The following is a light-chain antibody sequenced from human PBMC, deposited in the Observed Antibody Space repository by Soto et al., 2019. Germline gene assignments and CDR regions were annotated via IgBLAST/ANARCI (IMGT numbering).Light chain of an antibody. V-gene: IGKV3-15*01. CDR3: QQYNNWPRT. Sequence: EIVLTQSPGTLSLFPGERATLSCRASQSVSSSYLAWYQQKPGQAPRLLIYGASTRATGIPARFSGSGSGPEFTLTISSLQSEDFAVYYCQQYNNWPRTFGQGTKVDIK. CDR1: QSVSSSY. CDR2: GAS. J-gene: IGKJ1*01.